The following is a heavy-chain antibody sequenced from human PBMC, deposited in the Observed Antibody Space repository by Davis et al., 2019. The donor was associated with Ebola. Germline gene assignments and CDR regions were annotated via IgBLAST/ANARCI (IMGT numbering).Heavy chain of an antibody. Sequence: ASVKVSCKASGYTFTSYGISWVRQAPGQGLEWLGWINPNSGGTNYAQKFQGWVTMTRDTSISTAYMELSRLRSDYTAVYYCARGVQDIVVVPAASNWFDPWGQGTLVTVSS. V-gene: IGHV1-2*04. J-gene: IGHJ5*02. CDR3: ARGVQDIVVVPAASNWFDP. CDR1: GYTFTSYG. D-gene: IGHD2-2*01. CDR2: INPNSGGT.